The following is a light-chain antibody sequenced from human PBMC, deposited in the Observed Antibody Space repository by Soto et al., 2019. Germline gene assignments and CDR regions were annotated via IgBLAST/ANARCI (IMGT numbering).Light chain of an antibody. Sequence: DIQLIQSPSFLSASIGDRVTITCRASQGIDSYLGWYQQKPGKAPKLLIHGASTLQSGVPSRFSGSESGTEFTLTISSLQPEDFATYYCQQLRSYPQTFGGGTKVEIK. J-gene: IGKJ4*01. CDR2: GAS. CDR1: QGIDSY. V-gene: IGKV1-9*01. CDR3: QQLRSYPQT.